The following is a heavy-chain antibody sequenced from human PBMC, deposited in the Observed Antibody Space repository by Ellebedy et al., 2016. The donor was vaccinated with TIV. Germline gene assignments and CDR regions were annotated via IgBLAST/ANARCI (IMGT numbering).Heavy chain of an antibody. CDR2: INAHNGNT. J-gene: IGHJ4*02. CDR1: GYTFTSFG. Sequence: AASVKVSCKSSGYTFTSFGVNWVRQAPGQGLEWMGWINAHNGNTNYEQNFQDRVNLTMDISTNTAYMELRSLSPDDTAVYFCSRRISSGREYFFDFWGQGTLVSVSS. V-gene: IGHV1-18*01. CDR3: SRRISSGREYFFDF. D-gene: IGHD6-19*01.